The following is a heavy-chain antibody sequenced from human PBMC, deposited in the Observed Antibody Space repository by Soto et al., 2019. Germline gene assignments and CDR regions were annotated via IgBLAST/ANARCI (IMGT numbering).Heavy chain of an antibody. CDR1: GGSISSYY. Sequence: QVQLQESGPGLVKPSETLSLTCTVSGGSISSYYWSWIRQPPGKGLEWIGYIYYSGSTNYNPSLKSRVTVSVDTSQHPCSLKLSSVTAADTAVYYCAGPGYSSSWYLGMDVWGQGTTVTVSS. CDR2: IYYSGST. D-gene: IGHD6-13*01. V-gene: IGHV4-59*01. J-gene: IGHJ6*02. CDR3: AGPGYSSSWYLGMDV.